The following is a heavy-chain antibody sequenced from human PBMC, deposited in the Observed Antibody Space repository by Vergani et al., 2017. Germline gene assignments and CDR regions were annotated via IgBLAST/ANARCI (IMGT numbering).Heavy chain of an antibody. CDR2: IRSKANSYAT. CDR1: GFTFSGSA. J-gene: IGHJ4*02. D-gene: IGHD3-16*01. Sequence: EVQLVESGGGLVQPGGSLKLSCAASGFTFSGSAMHWVRQASGKGLEWVGRIRSKANSYATAYAASVKGRFNISRDDSKNTAYLQMNSLKTEDTAVYYCTSSPFGTINWGQGTLVTVSS. V-gene: IGHV3-73*02. CDR3: TSSPFGTIN.